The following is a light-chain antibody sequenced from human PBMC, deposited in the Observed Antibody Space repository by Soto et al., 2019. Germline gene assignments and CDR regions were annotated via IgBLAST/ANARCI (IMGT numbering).Light chain of an antibody. J-gene: IGKJ1*01. CDR3: QQYDSYPWT. Sequence: DIQMTQSPSTLSASVGDTVTVTCRASQSVSGWLAWYQQKPGEAPKLLIYDASSLEGGVPSRFSGSGSGTEFTLTISGLQPDDFATYYCQQYDSYPWTFGQGTKVDI. V-gene: IGKV1-5*01. CDR1: QSVSGW. CDR2: DAS.